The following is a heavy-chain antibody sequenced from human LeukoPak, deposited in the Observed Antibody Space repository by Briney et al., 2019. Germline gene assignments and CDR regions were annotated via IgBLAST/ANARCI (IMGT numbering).Heavy chain of an antibody. CDR3: ARDSTDSSSWTLDY. J-gene: IGHJ4*02. CDR2: ISSSSSTI. CDR1: GFTVSSNY. V-gene: IGHV3-48*04. Sequence: GGSLRLSCAASGFTVSSNYMGWVRQAPGKGLEWVSYISSSSSTIYYADSVKGRFTISRDNAKNSLYLQMNSLRAEDTAVYYCARDSTDSSSWTLDYWGQGTLVTVSS. D-gene: IGHD6-13*01.